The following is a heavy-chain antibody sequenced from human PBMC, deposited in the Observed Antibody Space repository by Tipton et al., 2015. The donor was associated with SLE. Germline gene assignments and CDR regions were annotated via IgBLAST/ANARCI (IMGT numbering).Heavy chain of an antibody. CDR2: IYTSGST. J-gene: IGHJ4*02. Sequence: TLSLTCTVSGGPISNYYWGWIRQPAGKGLEWIGRIYTSGSTNYNPSLKSRVPMSVDTSKNQFSLKLSSVTATDTAVYYCARDHPVAGPFDYWGQGTRVTVSS. D-gene: IGHD6-19*01. CDR1: GGPISNYY. V-gene: IGHV4-4*07. CDR3: ARDHPVAGPFDY.